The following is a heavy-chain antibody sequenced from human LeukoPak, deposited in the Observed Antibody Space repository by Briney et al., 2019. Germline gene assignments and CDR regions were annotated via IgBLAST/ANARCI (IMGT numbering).Heavy chain of an antibody. CDR1: GGSISSSSYY. Sequence: KPSETLSLTCTVSGGSISSSSYYWGWIRQPPGKGLEWIGSIYYSGSTYYNPSLKRRVTISVDTSKNQFSLKLSSVTAADTAVYYCARQIYCGGDCYSGFDYWGQGTLVTVSS. V-gene: IGHV4-39*01. D-gene: IGHD2-21*01. J-gene: IGHJ4*02. CDR2: IYYSGST. CDR3: ARQIYCGGDCYSGFDY.